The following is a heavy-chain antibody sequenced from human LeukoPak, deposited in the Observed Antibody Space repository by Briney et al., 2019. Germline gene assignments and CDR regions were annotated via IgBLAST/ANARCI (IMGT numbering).Heavy chain of an antibody. CDR2: MYSDGST. Sequence: GGSLRLSCAASGFTVTSNYMSWVRQAPGKGLEWVSVMYSDGSTYYADSAKGRFTISRDNSKNTLYLQMNSLRAEDTAVYYCARYYYDSNGYPYYFDYWGQGTLVTISS. CDR3: ARYYYDSNGYPYYFDY. J-gene: IGHJ4*02. D-gene: IGHD3-22*01. V-gene: IGHV3-53*01. CDR1: GFTVTSNY.